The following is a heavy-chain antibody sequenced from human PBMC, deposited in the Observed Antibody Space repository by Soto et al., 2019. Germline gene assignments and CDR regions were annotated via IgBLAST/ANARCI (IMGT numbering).Heavy chain of an antibody. CDR3: AKEGAYYDSSGYVFDY. CDR2: ISYDGSNK. J-gene: IGHJ4*02. V-gene: IGHV3-30*18. CDR1: GFTFSIYG. D-gene: IGHD3-22*01. Sequence: GGSLRLSCAASGFTFSIYGMHWVRHAPGKGLEWVAVISYDGSNKYYADSVKGRFTISRDNSKNTLYLQMNSLRAEDTAVYYCAKEGAYYDSSGYVFDYWGQGTLVTVSS.